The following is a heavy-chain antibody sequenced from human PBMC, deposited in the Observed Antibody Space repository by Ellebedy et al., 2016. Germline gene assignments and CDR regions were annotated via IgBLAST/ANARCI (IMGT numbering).Heavy chain of an antibody. CDR3: ARIRMVRGIVDYYYGMDV. CDR1: GFSLSNARMG. D-gene: IGHD3-10*01. J-gene: IGHJ6*02. Sequence: SGPTLVKPTETLTLTCTVSGFSLSNARMGVSWIRQPPGKALEWLAHIFSNDEKSYSTSLKSRLTISKDTSKNQVVLTMTNMDPVDTATYYCARIRMVRGIVDYYYGMDVWGQGTTVTVSS. V-gene: IGHV2-26*01. CDR2: IFSNDEK.